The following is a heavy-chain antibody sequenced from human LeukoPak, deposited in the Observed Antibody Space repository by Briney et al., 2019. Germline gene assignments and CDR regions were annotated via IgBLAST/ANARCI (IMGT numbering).Heavy chain of an antibody. CDR3: ARDAAYYYDSSGSTITFDY. J-gene: IGHJ4*02. V-gene: IGHV1-2*02. Sequence: GASVKVSCKASGYTFTGYYMYWVRQAPGQGLEWMGWINPNTGGTNYAQKFQGRVTMTRDTSISTAYMELSRLRSDDTAVYYCARDAAYYYDSSGSTITFDYWGQGTLVTVSS. D-gene: IGHD3-22*01. CDR1: GYTFTGYY. CDR2: INPNTGGT.